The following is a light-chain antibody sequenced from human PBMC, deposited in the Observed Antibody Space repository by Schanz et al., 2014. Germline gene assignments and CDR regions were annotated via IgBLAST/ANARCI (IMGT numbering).Light chain of an antibody. Sequence: QSALTQPPSASVSPGQSVTISCTGTSSDVGDYNYVSWYQQHPGKAPKLMIYEVSKRPSGVPDRFSGSKSGNTASLTVSGLQAEDEADYYCSSYTSSSTRVVFGGGTKLTVL. V-gene: IGLV2-8*01. J-gene: IGLJ2*01. CDR2: EVS. CDR3: SSYTSSSTRVV. CDR1: SSDVGDYNY.